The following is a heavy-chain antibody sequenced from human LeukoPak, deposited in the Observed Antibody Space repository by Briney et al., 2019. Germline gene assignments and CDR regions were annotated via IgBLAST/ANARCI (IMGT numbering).Heavy chain of an antibody. D-gene: IGHD6-19*01. J-gene: IGHJ4*02. CDR2: ISYDGSNK. Sequence: GGSLRLSCAASGFTFSSYGMHWVRQAPGRGLEWVAVISYDGSNKYCADSVKGRFTISRDNSKNTLYLQMNSLRAEDTAVYYCAKSGGSSGWLYWGQGTLVTVSS. V-gene: IGHV3-30*18. CDR1: GFTFSSYG. CDR3: AKSGGSSGWLY.